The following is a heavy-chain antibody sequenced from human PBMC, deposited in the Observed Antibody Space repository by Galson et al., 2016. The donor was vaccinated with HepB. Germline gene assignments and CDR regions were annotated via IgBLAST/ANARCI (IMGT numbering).Heavy chain of an antibody. Sequence: SLRLSCAASEFSFSSYAMHWVREAPGKGLEWVAVISDDGTNKFYGEAVKGRFTNSRNNSRNTMYLQMHRVRPEDTGIYYCARDRQWLVPFDYWGLGTLVTVS. CDR3: ARDRQWLVPFDY. J-gene: IGHJ4*02. V-gene: IGHV3-30*03. CDR1: EFSFSSYA. D-gene: IGHD6-19*01. CDR2: ISDDGTNK.